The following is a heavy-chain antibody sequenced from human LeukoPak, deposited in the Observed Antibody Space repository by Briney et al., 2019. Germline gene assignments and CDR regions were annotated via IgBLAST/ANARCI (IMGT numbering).Heavy chain of an antibody. CDR1: GYTFTDYD. V-gene: IGHV1-18*01. CDR3: ARSLGRFGEMYDAFDI. Sequence: ASVKVSCKSSGYTFTDYDINWVRQAPGQGLEWMGWISAYNGKTNYAQKLQDRVTMTRDTSTSTAYMELRSLRSDDTAVYYCARSLGRFGEMYDAFDIWGQGTMVTLSS. J-gene: IGHJ3*02. CDR2: ISAYNGKT. D-gene: IGHD3-10*01.